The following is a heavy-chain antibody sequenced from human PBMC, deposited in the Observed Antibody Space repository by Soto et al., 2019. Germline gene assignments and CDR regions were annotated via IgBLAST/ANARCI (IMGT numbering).Heavy chain of an antibody. CDR1: GFTFDDYT. CDR2: VTWNGGST. Sequence: EGQLVESGGGLVEPGGSLRLSCTASGFTFDDYTMHWVRQAPGKGLEWVSHVTWNGGSTGYGDSVKGRFSISRDNAKNFVYMKIMILRTAETAFFYGVRDKHYVAYSTYTALCIWGQGTLVTVSS. V-gene: IGHV3-9*01. CDR3: VRDKHYVAYSTYTALCI. J-gene: IGHJ4*01. D-gene: IGHD4-4*01.